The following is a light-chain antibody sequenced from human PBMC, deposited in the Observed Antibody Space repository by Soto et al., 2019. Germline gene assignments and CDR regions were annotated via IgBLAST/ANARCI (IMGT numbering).Light chain of an antibody. CDR2: GAS. J-gene: IGKJ4*01. V-gene: IGKV3-15*01. Sequence: EIVMTQSPATLSASPGERVTLSCRASQSVRSNLAWYQQKPGQVPRVLIYGASTMAIGIPDRFSGSGSGTEFTLTISSLQSEDFAVYYCQHYNTLWGFGGGTKVEIK. CDR3: QHYNTLWG. CDR1: QSVRSN.